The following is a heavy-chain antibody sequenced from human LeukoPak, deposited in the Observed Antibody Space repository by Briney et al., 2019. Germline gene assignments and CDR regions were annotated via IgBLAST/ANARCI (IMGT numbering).Heavy chain of an antibody. D-gene: IGHD4-17*01. CDR3: AKDPNGDYVGAFDS. J-gene: IGHJ3*01. V-gene: IGHV3-23*01. Sequence: GGSLRLSCAASGLTFSSYAMTWVRQAPGKGLEWVSSITAGGGTSYTDSVKGRFTVYRDNSKNTLYLQMNSLRAGDTALYYCAKDPNGDYVGAFDSWGQGTMVTVSS. CDR1: GLTFSSYA. CDR2: ITAGGGT.